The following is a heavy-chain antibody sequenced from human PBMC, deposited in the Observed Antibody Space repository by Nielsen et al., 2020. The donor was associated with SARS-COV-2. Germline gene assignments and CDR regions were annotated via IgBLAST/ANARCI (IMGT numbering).Heavy chain of an antibody. Sequence: GESLKISCAASGFTFSSYAMSWVRQAPGKGLEWVAVISYDGSNKYYADSVKGRFTISRDNSKNTLYLQMNSLRAEDTAVYYCAKAFWGSYRDAFDIWGQGTMVTVSS. J-gene: IGHJ3*02. CDR2: ISYDGSNK. D-gene: IGHD3-16*01. CDR3: AKAFWGSYRDAFDI. V-gene: IGHV3-30*18. CDR1: GFTFSSYA.